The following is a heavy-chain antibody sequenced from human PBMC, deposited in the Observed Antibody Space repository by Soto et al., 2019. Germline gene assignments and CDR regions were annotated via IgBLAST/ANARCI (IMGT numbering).Heavy chain of an antibody. CDR2: IYYSGVT. CDR3: ARDLRGRGSGRFDP. D-gene: IGHD3-10*01. Sequence: WTWIRQHPGKRLEWIGYIYYSGVTYYNPSLKSRVTISVDTSKNQFSLKLSSVTAADTAVYYCARDLRGRGSGRFDPWGQGTLVTVSS. V-gene: IGHV4-31*02. J-gene: IGHJ5*02.